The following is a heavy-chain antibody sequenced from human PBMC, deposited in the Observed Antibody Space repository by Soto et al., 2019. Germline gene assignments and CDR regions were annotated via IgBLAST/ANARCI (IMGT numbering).Heavy chain of an antibody. J-gene: IGHJ4*02. CDR2: INAGNGNT. V-gene: IGHV1-3*01. CDR3: ARGSSGWYYFAY. CDR1: GYTFTRYA. Sequence: ASVKVSCKASGYTFTRYAMHWVRQAPGQRLEWMGWINAGNGNTKYSQKFQGRVTITRDTSASTAYMELSSLRSEDTAVYYCARGSSGWYYFAYWGQGTLVPVS. D-gene: IGHD6-19*01.